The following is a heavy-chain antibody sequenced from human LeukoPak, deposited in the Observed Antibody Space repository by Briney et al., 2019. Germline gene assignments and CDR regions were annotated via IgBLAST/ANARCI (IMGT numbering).Heavy chain of an antibody. Sequence: GGSLRLSCAASGFTFSSYAMSWVRQAPGKGLEWVSAISGSGGSTYYADSVKGRFTISRDNSKNTLYLQMNSLRAEDTAVYYCAKQEYYYDSSGYFYWGQGTLVTVSS. CDR3: AKQEYYYDSSGYFY. CDR2: ISGSGGST. CDR1: GFTFSSYA. J-gene: IGHJ4*02. V-gene: IGHV3-23*01. D-gene: IGHD3-22*01.